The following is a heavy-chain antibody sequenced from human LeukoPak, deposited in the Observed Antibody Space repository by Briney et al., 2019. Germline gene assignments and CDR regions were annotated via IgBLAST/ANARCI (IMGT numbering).Heavy chain of an antibody. CDR3: ARAYVRIAVAGTLNWFDP. CDR2: IHDSGST. D-gene: IGHD6-19*01. Sequence: SETLSLTCTVSGGPTSDYYWSWIRQPPEKGLEWIGYIHDSGSTNYNPSLKSRVTISVDTSKNQFSLKLSSVTAADTAVYYCARAYVRIAVAGTLNWFDPWGQGTLVTVSS. V-gene: IGHV4-59*08. J-gene: IGHJ5*02. CDR1: GGPTSDYY.